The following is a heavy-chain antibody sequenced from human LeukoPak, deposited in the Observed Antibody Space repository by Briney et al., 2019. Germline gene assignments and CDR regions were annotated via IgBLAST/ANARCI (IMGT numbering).Heavy chain of an antibody. CDR3: ARLYYDFWSGYYKYFDF. Sequence: PSETLSLTCAVYGVSFSGYYWSWIRQPPGKGLEWLGEINHSGSTNYNPSLKSRVTISVDTSKNQFSLKLSSVTAADTAVYYCARLYYDFWSGYYKYFDFWGQGTLVTVSS. CDR2: INHSGST. J-gene: IGHJ4*02. D-gene: IGHD3-3*01. CDR1: GVSFSGYY. V-gene: IGHV4-34*01.